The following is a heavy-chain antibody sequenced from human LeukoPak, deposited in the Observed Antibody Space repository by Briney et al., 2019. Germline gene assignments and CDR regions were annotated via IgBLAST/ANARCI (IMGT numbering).Heavy chain of an antibody. CDR1: GDSITTSNYY. J-gene: IGHJ6*03. V-gene: IGHV4-39*07. CDR2: MYYSGIT. D-gene: IGHD2-2*02. Sequence: SETLSLTCTVSGDSITTSNYYWGWIRQPPGKGLEWIGSMYYSGITYYHASLGSRVTISVDTSKNQFSLKLSSVTAADTAVYYCARERPIPYYMDVWGKGTTVTVSS. CDR3: ARERPIPYYMDV.